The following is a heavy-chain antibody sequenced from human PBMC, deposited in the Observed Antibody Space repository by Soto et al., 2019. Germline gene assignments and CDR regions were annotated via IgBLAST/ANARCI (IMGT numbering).Heavy chain of an antibody. J-gene: IGHJ6*02. CDR1: GFTFTSYT. V-gene: IGHV3-21*06. Sequence: PGGSLRLSCAASGFTFTSYTMNWVRQAPGKGLEWVSSISSSSSYVKYADSVKGRFTISRDNAKNSLYLQMNSLRAEDTAVYFCANNREFYGSYYYYGMDVWGQGTTVTVSS. CDR3: ANNREFYGSYYYYGMDV. CDR2: ISSSSSYV. D-gene: IGHD3-10*01.